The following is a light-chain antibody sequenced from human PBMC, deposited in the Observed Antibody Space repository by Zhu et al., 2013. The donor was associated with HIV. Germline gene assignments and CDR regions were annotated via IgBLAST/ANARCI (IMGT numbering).Light chain of an antibody. CDR1: QDIRID. Sequence: DIQMTQSPFSLSASVGDRVTITCRASQDIRIDLGWYQQKPGKAPKRLIYAASSLQSGVSSRFSGSGSGTEFTLTISSLQPEDFATYYCLQHNTYPRTFGQGTKVEIK. CDR3: LQHNTYPRT. V-gene: IGKV1-17*01. CDR2: AAS. J-gene: IGKJ1*01.